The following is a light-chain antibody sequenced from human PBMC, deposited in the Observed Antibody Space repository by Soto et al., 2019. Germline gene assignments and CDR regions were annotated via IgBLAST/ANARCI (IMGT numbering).Light chain of an antibody. CDR1: SSEVGGYNY. Sequence: QSALTQPASVSGSARQSITSSCTRTSSEVGGYNYVSWYQQHPGKAPKLMIYEVSNRPSGVSNRFSGSKSGNTASLTISGLQAEDEADYYCSSYTSSSTPYVVFGGGTKVTVL. J-gene: IGLJ2*01. V-gene: IGLV2-14*01. CDR2: EVS. CDR3: SSYTSSSTPYVV.